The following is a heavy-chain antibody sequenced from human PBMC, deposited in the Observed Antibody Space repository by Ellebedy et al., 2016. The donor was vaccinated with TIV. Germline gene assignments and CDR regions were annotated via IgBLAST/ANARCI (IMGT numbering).Heavy chain of an antibody. CDR1: GFTLENHE. Sequence: GESLKISCTASGFTLENHEMNWVRQAPGKGLEWVSYISSSSDIIHYADSVKGRFTISRDNAKNSLYLQMNSLRDEDTAVYYCARDLVAQQLYDYWGQGTLVTASS. CDR2: ISSSSDII. V-gene: IGHV3-48*02. CDR3: ARDLVAQQLYDY. J-gene: IGHJ4*02. D-gene: IGHD6-13*01.